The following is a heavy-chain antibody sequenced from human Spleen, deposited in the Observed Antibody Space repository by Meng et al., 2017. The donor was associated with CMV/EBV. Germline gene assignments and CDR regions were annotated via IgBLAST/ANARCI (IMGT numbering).Heavy chain of an antibody. CDR2: INSDGSST. D-gene: IGHD2-2*01. CDR3: ASYCTTTSCPNYFDY. Sequence: GGSLRLSCAASGFTFSSYWMHWVRQAPGKGLVWVSRINSDGSSTNYADSVKGRFTISRDNAKNTLFLQMNSLRAEDTAVYYCASYCTTTSCPNYFDYWGQGTLVTVSS. CDR1: GFTFSSYW. V-gene: IGHV3-74*01. J-gene: IGHJ4*02.